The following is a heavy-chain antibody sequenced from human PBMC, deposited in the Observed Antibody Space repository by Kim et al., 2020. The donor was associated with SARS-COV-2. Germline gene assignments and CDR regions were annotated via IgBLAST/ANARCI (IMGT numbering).Heavy chain of an antibody. CDR3: AREGGSSCFDY. D-gene: IGHD6-13*01. J-gene: IGHJ4*02. V-gene: IGHV3-30*03. CDR2: ISYDGSNK. Sequence: GGSLRLSCAAFGFTFSSYGMYWVRQAPGKGLEWVAVISYDGSNKYYVDSVRGRFTISRDNSKNTLYLQMNSLRAEDTAVYYCAREGGSSCFDYWGQGTLVTVSS. CDR1: GFTFSSYG.